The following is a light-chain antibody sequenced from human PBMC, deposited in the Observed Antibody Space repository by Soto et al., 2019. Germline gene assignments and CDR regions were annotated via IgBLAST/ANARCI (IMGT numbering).Light chain of an antibody. CDR1: QSVSDW. CDR2: DVS. V-gene: IGKV1-5*01. CDR3: QQYNDYSPT. Sequence: DIQMTQSPSTLSASVGDRVTITCRASQSVSDWLAWYQQKPGKAPKLLISDVSSLESGVPFRFSGSGSETGFTLTISGLQPDDFATYYCQQYNDYSPTFGQGTKVDIK. J-gene: IGKJ1*01.